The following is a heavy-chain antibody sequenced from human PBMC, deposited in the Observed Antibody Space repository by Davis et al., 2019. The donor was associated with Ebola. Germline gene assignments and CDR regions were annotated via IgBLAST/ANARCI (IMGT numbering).Heavy chain of an antibody. CDR3: ARYCISTSCYQNFGY. CDR2: ISGSGGST. V-gene: IGHV3-23*01. D-gene: IGHD2-2*01. Sequence: GESLKISCAASGFTFSNEWMNWVRQAPGKGLEWVSAISGSGGSTYYADSVKGRFTISRDNSKNTLYLQMNSLRAEDTAVYYCARYCISTSCYQNFGYWGQGTLVAVSS. CDR1: GFTFSNEW. J-gene: IGHJ4*02.